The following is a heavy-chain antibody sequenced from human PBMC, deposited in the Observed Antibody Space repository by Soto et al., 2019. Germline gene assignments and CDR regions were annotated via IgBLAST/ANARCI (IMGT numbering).Heavy chain of an antibody. J-gene: IGHJ6*02. CDR2: ISYDGSNK. V-gene: IGHV3-30*18. CDR1: GFTFSSYG. Sequence: QVQLVESGGGVVQPGRSLRLSCAASGFTFSSYGKHWVRQAPGKGLEWVAVISYDGSNKYYADSVKGRFTISRDNSKNTLYLQMNSLRAEDTAVYYCAKDLNYGDSLLYYYGMDVWGQGTTVTVSS. D-gene: IGHD4-17*01. CDR3: AKDLNYGDSLLYYYGMDV.